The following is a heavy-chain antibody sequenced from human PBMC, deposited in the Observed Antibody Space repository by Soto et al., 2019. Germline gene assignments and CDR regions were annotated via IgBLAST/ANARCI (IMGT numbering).Heavy chain of an antibody. J-gene: IGHJ4*02. Sequence: PSETLSLTCSVSNGSISGFYWTWIRQPPGKILEWIGYIHYSGRTDYNPSLTSRATMSVDTSKNQFSLNLKSITAADTAVYYCVRVGVGIGNHFDSWGRVPMFTVSS. CDR3: VRVGVGIGNHFDS. V-gene: IGHV4-59*12. CDR1: NGSISGFY. D-gene: IGHD1-26*01. CDR2: IHYSGRT.